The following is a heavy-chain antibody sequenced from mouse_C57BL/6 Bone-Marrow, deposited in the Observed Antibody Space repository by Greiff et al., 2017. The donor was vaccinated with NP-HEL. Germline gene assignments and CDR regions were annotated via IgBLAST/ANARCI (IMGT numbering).Heavy chain of an antibody. Sequence: VQLQQSGAELARPGASVKLSCKASGYTFTSYGISWVKQRTGQGLEWIGEIYPRSGNTYYNEKFKGKATLTADKSSSTAYMELRSLTSEDAAVYFCARSRYYYAMDYWGQGTSVTVSS. CDR3: ARSRYYYAMDY. J-gene: IGHJ4*01. V-gene: IGHV1-81*01. CDR1: GYTFTSYG. CDR2: IYPRSGNT.